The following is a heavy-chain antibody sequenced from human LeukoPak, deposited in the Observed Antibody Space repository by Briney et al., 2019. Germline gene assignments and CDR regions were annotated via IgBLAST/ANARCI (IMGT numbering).Heavy chain of an antibody. CDR1: GGSFSGYY. CDR3: ALIVATIPFFDY. CDR2: INHSGST. V-gene: IGHV4-34*01. J-gene: IGHJ4*02. Sequence: SETLSLTCAVYGGSFSGYYWSWIRQPPGKGLEWIGEINHSGSTNYNPSLKSRVTISVDTSKNQSSLKLSSVTAADTAVYYCALIVATIPFFDYWGQGTLVTVSS. D-gene: IGHD5-12*01.